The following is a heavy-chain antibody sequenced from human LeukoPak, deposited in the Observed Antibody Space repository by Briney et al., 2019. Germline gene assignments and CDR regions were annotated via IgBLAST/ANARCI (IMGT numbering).Heavy chain of an antibody. CDR3: APGAYDY. Sequence: TGGSLRLSCAASGFTFTNYWMHWVRQAPGKGLVWVSRISSDGSTTDYADSVKGRFTISRDNAKNTLYLQMNSLRAEDTAVYYCAPGAYDYWGQGTLVTVSS. CDR1: GFTFTNYW. V-gene: IGHV3-74*01. J-gene: IGHJ4*02. CDR2: ISSDGSTT. D-gene: IGHD1-1*01.